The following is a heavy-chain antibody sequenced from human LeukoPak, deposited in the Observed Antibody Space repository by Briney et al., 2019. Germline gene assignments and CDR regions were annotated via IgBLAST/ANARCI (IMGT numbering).Heavy chain of an antibody. J-gene: IGHJ4*02. D-gene: IGHD6-6*01. CDR1: GGTFSSYA. CDR3: ARGQYSSSDY. CDR2: IIPILGIA. Sequence: ASVKVSCKASGGTFSSYAISWVRQAPGQGLEWMGRIIPILGIANCAQKFQGRVTMTRNTSISTAYMELSSLRSEDTAVYYCARGQYSSSDYWGQGTLVTVSS. V-gene: IGHV1-69*04.